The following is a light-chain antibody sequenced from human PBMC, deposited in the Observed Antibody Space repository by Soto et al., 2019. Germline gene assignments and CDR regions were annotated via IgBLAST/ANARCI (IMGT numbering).Light chain of an antibody. Sequence: IVLTQSPATLSLSPGERATLSCRARQTVSSYLSWYQHKPGQAHRLLIYGVSNRATGIPARFSGSGSGTDFTLPISSLEPEDSAVYYCQQRYTWLTFGGGTKVEIK. V-gene: IGKV3-11*01. CDR2: GVS. CDR1: QTVSSY. CDR3: QQRYTWLT. J-gene: IGKJ4*01.